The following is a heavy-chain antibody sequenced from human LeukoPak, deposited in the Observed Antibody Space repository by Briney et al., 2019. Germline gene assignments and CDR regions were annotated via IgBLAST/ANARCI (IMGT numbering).Heavy chain of an antibody. Sequence: PSETLSLTCAVYGGSFSGYYWSWIRQPPGKGLEWIGYIYYSGSTNYNPSLKSRVTISVDTSKNQFSLKLSSVTAADTAVYYCARGVDYYDSSGYYSWGQGTLVTVSS. V-gene: IGHV4-59*01. CDR3: ARGVDYYDSSGYYS. D-gene: IGHD3-22*01. J-gene: IGHJ4*02. CDR2: IYYSGST. CDR1: GGSFSGYY.